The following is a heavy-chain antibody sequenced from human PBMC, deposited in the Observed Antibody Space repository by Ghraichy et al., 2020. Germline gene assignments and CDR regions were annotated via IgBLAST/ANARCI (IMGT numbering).Heavy chain of an antibody. Sequence: LSLTCAAPGISFRNYWMNWVRQAPGNGLEWVANIKQDGSEKYYVDSVKGRFTISRDNAKSSLYLQMNSLRTEETAVYYCASTPLFTDPFDYWGQGTLVTVSS. J-gene: IGHJ4*02. CDR2: IKQDGSEK. CDR3: ASTPLFTDPFDY. V-gene: IGHV3-7*01. CDR1: GISFRNYW. D-gene: IGHD2-8*02.